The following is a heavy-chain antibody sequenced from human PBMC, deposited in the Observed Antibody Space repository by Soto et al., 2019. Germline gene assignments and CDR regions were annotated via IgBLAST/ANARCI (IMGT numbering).Heavy chain of an antibody. J-gene: IGHJ4*02. CDR2: IYHSGST. V-gene: IGHV4-30-2*01. Sequence: SETLSLTCAVSGGSISSGGYSWSWIRQPPGKGLEWIGYIYHSGSTYYNPSLKSRVTISVDRSKNQFPLKLSSVTAADTAVYYCARGLRGTRSYYFAYWGQGTLVTVSS. D-gene: IGHD1-1*01. CDR3: ARGLRGTRSYYFAY. CDR1: GGSISSGGYS.